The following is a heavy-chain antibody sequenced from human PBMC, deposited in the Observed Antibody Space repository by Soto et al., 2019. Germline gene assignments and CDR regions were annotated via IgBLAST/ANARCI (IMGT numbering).Heavy chain of an antibody. D-gene: IGHD2-15*01. CDR3: ARDSVVVAALYYFDY. CDR2: INPSGGST. CDR1: GYTLTGNF. V-gene: IGHV1-46*01. Sequence: ASVKVSCKASGYTLTGNFMPWGGQALGQGLEWMGIINPSGGSTSYAQKFQGRVTMTRDTSTSTVYMELSSLRSEDTAVYYCARDSVVVAALYYFDYWGQGTLVTVSS. J-gene: IGHJ4*02.